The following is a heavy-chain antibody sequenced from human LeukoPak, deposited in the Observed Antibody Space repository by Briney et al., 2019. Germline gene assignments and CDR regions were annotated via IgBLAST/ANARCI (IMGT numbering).Heavy chain of an antibody. D-gene: IGHD3-10*01. CDR1: GFTFSNYW. Sequence: GGSLRLSCVASGFTFSNYWMTWVRQAPGKGLEWVANIKQDGGQTYYVDSVKGRFTISRDNSKNTLYLQMNSLRAADTAVYYCARGRSGRFDYWGQGILVTVSS. CDR3: ARGRSGRFDY. J-gene: IGHJ4*02. CDR2: IKQDGGQT. V-gene: IGHV3-7*03.